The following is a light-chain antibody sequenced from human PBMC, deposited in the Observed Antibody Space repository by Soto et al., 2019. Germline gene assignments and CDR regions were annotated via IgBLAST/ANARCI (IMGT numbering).Light chain of an antibody. Sequence: ENVLTQSPGTLSLSPGERATLSCRASQSVSSSYLAWYQQKPGQAPRLLIYGASNRATGIPDRFSGSGSGKDFTLTISRLEPEDFAVYDCQHYGSSAWTFGQGTKVEIK. J-gene: IGKJ1*01. CDR2: GAS. V-gene: IGKV3-20*01. CDR3: QHYGSSAWT. CDR1: QSVSSSY.